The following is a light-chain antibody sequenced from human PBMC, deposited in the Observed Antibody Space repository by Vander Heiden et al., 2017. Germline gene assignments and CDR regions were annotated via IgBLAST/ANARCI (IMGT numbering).Light chain of an antibody. CDR3: QQSYSTLTWT. V-gene: IGKV1-39*01. CDR2: AAS. J-gene: IGKJ1*01. Sequence: DIQMTQSPSSLSASVGDRVTITCRASQSISSYLNWYQQKPGKAPKLLIYAASSLQSGVPSRFSGSGYGTDFTLTISRLQPEDFATYYCQQSYSTLTWTFGQGTKVEIK. CDR1: QSISSY.